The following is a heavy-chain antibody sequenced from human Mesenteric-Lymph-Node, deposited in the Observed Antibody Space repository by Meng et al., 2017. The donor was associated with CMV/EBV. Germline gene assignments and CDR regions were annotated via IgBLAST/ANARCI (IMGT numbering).Heavy chain of an antibody. J-gene: IGHJ4*02. CDR3: ARRGNYDSDYSEY. Sequence: QLQESGQGLVKPSDPLSLSCIVSGDSISNSTYYWTWIRQPPGKGLEWIGSVHHSGTTYYNPSLKGRLTISVDTSANLFSLRLTTVTAADTATYYCARRGNYDSDYSEYWGQGTLVTVSS. D-gene: IGHD3-22*01. CDR1: GDSISNSTYY. V-gene: IGHV4-39*01. CDR2: VHHSGTT.